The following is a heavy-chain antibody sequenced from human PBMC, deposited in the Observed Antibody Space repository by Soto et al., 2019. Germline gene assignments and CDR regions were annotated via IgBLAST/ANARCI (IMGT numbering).Heavy chain of an antibody. CDR3: AKEVTRGYYYYGMDV. CDR1: GFTFSSYG. D-gene: IGHD4-4*01. J-gene: IGHJ6*02. Sequence: QVQLVESGGGVVQPGRSLRLSCAASGFTFSSYGMLWVRQAPGKGLEWVAVISYDGSNKYYADSVKGRFTISRDNSKNTLYLQMNSLRAEDTAVYYCAKEVTRGYYYYGMDVWGQGTTVTVSS. CDR2: ISYDGSNK. V-gene: IGHV3-30*18.